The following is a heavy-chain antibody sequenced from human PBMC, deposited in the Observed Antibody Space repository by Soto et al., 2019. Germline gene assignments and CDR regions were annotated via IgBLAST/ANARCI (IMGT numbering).Heavy chain of an antibody. V-gene: IGHV3-30*18. CDR1: GFTFSSYA. CDR3: VKDGVSGWSDYFFDY. J-gene: IGHJ4*02. Sequence: GGSLRLSCAASGFTFSSYAMHWVRRAPGKGLECVALIPYDGINKYYADSVKGRFTVSRDNSKSTLYLQMNSLRVEDTAVYYCVKDGVSGWSDYFFDYWGQGTLVTVSS. CDR2: IPYDGINK. D-gene: IGHD6-19*01.